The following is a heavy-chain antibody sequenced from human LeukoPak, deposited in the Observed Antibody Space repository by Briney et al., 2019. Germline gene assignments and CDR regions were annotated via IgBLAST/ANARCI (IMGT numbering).Heavy chain of an antibody. Sequence: GGSLRLSCAASGFTFSSYGMHWVRQAPGKGLEWVAFIRYDGSNKYYADSVKGRFTISRDNSKNTLYLQMNSLRAEDTAVYYCANRVAVAGTSEYWGQGTLVTVSS. D-gene: IGHD6-19*01. J-gene: IGHJ4*02. V-gene: IGHV3-30*02. CDR1: GFTFSSYG. CDR3: ANRVAVAGTSEY. CDR2: IRYDGSNK.